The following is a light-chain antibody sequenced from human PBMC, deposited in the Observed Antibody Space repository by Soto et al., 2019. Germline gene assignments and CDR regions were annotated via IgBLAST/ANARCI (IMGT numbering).Light chain of an antibody. Sequence: QSALTQPPSASGSPGQSVTISCTGTSSDVGGYNYVSWYQQHPGKAPKLMIYEVSKRPSGVPDRFSGSKSGNTASLTVSGVQAEDEADDYCSSYVGSNNLVFGGGTQVTVL. CDR3: SSYVGSNNLV. V-gene: IGLV2-8*01. J-gene: IGLJ2*01. CDR1: SSDVGGYNY. CDR2: EVS.